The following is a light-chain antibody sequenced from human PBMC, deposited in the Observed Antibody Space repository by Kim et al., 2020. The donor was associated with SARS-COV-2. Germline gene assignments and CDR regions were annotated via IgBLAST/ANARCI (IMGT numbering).Light chain of an antibody. V-gene: IGLV3-1*01. CDR2: QDS. CDR3: QAWDSSQRV. Sequence: SGSPGQTASITCSGDKLGDKYACWYQQKPGQSPVLVIYQDSKRPSGIPERFSGSNSGNTATLTISGTQAMDEADYYCQAWDSSQRVFGGGTQLTVL. CDR1: KLGDKY. J-gene: IGLJ2*01.